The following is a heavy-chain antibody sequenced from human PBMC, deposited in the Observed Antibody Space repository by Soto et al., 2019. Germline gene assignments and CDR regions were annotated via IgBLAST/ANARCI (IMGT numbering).Heavy chain of an antibody. CDR3: ARRGDSSGYIDY. J-gene: IGHJ4*02. CDR2: IYPGDSDT. Sequence: GDALKMSCKGSAYSFTSYLIGWVRQMPGKGLEWMGIIYPGDSDTRYSPSFQGQVTISADKSISTAYLQWSSLKASDTAMYYCARRGDSSGYIDYWGQGILVTVSS. CDR1: AYSFTSYL. D-gene: IGHD3-22*01. V-gene: IGHV5-51*01.